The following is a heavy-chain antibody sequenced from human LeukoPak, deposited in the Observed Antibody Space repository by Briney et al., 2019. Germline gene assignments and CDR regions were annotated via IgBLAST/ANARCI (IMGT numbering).Heavy chain of an antibody. CDR2: INGYGSST. CDR3: ARRSQLGGFFDN. Sequence: GGSLRLSCAASGFSFSTYWMHWVRQASGKGLVWVSRINGYGSSTNYADSVKGRFTISRDNAKNTLYLQMNSLRAEDTVVYFCARRSQLGGFFDNWGQGTLVTVSS. CDR1: GFSFSTYW. J-gene: IGHJ4*02. D-gene: IGHD7-27*01. V-gene: IGHV3-74*01.